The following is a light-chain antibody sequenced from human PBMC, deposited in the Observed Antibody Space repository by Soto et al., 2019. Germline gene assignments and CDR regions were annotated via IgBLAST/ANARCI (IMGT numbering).Light chain of an antibody. Sequence: QSALTQPPSASGSPGQSVTISCTGSSSDVGGHNHVSWYQQHPGKAHNLMIYEVSKSPSGVPDLFSGSKSVTTAPLTVSGLPAEEEDYYYCSSYAGSMNLIFGGGTKLTVL. CDR2: EVS. CDR3: SSYAGSMNLI. CDR1: SSDVGGHNH. J-gene: IGLJ2*01. V-gene: IGLV2-8*01.